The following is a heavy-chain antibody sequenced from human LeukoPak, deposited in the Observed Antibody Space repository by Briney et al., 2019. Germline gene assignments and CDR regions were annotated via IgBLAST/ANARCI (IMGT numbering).Heavy chain of an antibody. D-gene: IGHD3-16*02. CDR1: GFTFSSYG. V-gene: IGHV3-7*01. CDR3: VRRYMATSAEDFDY. CDR2: INQDRSEI. J-gene: IGHJ4*02. Sequence: PGGSLRLSCAASGFTFSSYGMSWVRQAPGKGLEWVANINQDRSEIYYVDSVRGRFIISRDNAKNSLYLQMNTLRVEDTAVYYCVRRYMATSAEDFDYWGQGTLVTVFS.